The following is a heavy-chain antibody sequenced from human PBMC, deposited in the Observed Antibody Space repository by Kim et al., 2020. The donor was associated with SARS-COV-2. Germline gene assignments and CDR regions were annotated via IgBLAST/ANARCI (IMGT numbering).Heavy chain of an antibody. J-gene: IGHJ4*02. D-gene: IGHD6-13*01. CDR3: ARLSSSWLYYFDY. Sequence: SAQRLQGRVTMTTDTSTSTADMGLRSLRSVDTAVYYCARLSSSWLYYFDYWGQGTLVTVSS. V-gene: IGHV1-18*01.